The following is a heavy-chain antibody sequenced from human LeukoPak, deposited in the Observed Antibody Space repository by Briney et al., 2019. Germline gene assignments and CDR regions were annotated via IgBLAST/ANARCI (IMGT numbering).Heavy chain of an antibody. J-gene: IGHJ4*02. Sequence: SETLSLTCTVSGYSISSGYYWGWIRQPPGKGLEWIGSIYHSGSTYYNPSLKSRVTISVDTSKNQFSLKLSSVTAADTAVYYCARAGGYGLIDYWGQGTMVTVSS. CDR1: GYSISSGYY. D-gene: IGHD5-18*01. V-gene: IGHV4-38-2*02. CDR3: ARAGGYGLIDY. CDR2: IYHSGST.